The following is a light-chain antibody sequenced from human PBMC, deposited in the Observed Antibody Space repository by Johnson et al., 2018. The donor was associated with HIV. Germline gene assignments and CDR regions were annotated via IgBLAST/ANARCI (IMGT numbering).Light chain of an antibody. CDR3: GTWDSSLSASF. Sequence: QSVLTQPPSVSAAPGQKVTISCSGSSSNIGNNYVSWYQQLPGTAPKLLIYENNKRPSGIPDRFSGSKSGTSATLGITGLQTGDEADYYCGTWDSSLSASFFGTGTQVTVL. J-gene: IGLJ1*01. V-gene: IGLV1-51*02. CDR2: ENN. CDR1: SSNIGNNY.